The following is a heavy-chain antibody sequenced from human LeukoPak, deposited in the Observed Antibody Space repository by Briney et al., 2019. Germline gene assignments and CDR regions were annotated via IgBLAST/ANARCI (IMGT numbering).Heavy chain of an antibody. J-gene: IGHJ4*02. CDR2: INWNGGST. Sequence: GGSLRLSCAASGFTFDDCGMSWVRQAPGKGLEWVSGINWNGGSTGYADSVKGRFTISRDNAKNSLYLQMNSLRAEDTALYYCARVGREYNWNYEDYWGQGTLVTVSS. V-gene: IGHV3-20*04. CDR3: ARVGREYNWNYEDY. CDR1: GFTFDDCG. D-gene: IGHD1-7*01.